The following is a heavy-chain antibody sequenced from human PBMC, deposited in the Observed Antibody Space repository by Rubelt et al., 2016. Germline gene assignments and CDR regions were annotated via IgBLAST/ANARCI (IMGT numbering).Heavy chain of an antibody. D-gene: IGHD6-13*01. Sequence: YSGSTNYNPSLKSRVTISVDTSKNQFSLKLSSVTAADTAVYYCARQRLGAAAGTRFDYWGQGTLVTVSS. CDR2: YSGST. CDR3: ARQRLGAAAGTRFDY. J-gene: IGHJ4*02. V-gene: IGHV4-61*07.